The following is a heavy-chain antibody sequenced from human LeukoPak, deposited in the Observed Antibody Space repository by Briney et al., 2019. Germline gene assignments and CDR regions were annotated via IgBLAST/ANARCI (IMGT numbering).Heavy chain of an antibody. V-gene: IGHV3-53*01. D-gene: IGHD3-22*01. CDR2: IYSGGST. Sequence: GGSLRLSCAVSGFTVSSNYMSWVRQAPGKGLEWVSVIYSGGSTYYADSVKGRFTISRDNSKNTLYLQMNSLRAEDTAVYYCAREGSYDSTGYYYGYWGQGTLVTVSS. J-gene: IGHJ4*02. CDR3: AREGSYDSTGYYYGY. CDR1: GFTVSSNY.